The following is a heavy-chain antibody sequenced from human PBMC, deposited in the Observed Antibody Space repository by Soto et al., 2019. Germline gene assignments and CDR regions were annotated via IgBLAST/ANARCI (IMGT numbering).Heavy chain of an antibody. CDR1: GFTFSSYA. J-gene: IGHJ4*02. Sequence: QVQLVESGGGVVQPGRSLRLSCAASGFTFSSYAMHWVRQAPGKGLEWVAVISYDGSNKYYADSVKGRFTISRDNSKNTLYLQMNSLRAEDTAVYYCARDRWLQSRFLDYWGQGTRVTVSS. CDR3: ARDRWLQSRFLDY. D-gene: IGHD5-12*01. CDR2: ISYDGSNK. V-gene: IGHV3-30-3*01.